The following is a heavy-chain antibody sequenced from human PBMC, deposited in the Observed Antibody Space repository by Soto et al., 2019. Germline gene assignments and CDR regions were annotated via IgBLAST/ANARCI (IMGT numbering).Heavy chain of an antibody. CDR2: IIPIFGTA. D-gene: IGHD3-16*02. CDR1: GGTFSSYA. J-gene: IGHJ6*02. V-gene: IGHV1-69*01. Sequence: QVQLVPSGAEVKKPGSSVKVSCKASGGTFSSYAISWVRQSPGQGLEWMVGIIPIFGTATYAQKCQGRVTTTADETTSTAYMEPGRLISEDTAVYYCARVDLSGYYYGMDVWGQGTTVTVS. CDR3: ARVDLSGYYYGMDV.